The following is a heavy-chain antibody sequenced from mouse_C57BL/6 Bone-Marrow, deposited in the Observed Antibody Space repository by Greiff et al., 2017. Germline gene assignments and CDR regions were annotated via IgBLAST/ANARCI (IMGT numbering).Heavy chain of an antibody. CDR1: GYAFTNYL. Sequence: VKLLQSGAELVRPGTSVKVSCKASGYAFTNYLIEWVKQRPGQGLEWIGVINPGSGGTNYNEKFKGKATLTADKSSSTAYMQLSSLTSEDSAVYFCARRWAYWGQGTLVTVSA. D-gene: IGHD1-1*02. J-gene: IGHJ3*01. CDR2: INPGSGGT. V-gene: IGHV1-54*01. CDR3: ARRWAY.